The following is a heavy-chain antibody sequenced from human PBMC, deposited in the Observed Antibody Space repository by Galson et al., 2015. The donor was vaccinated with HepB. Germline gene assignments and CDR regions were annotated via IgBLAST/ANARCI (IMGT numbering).Heavy chain of an antibody. CDR1: GYSFTSYG. D-gene: IGHD4-11*01. Sequence: SVKVSCKASGYSFTSYGISWVRQAPGQGLEWMGWISTYNGNTFYAQSLQDRVTMTTDTSTTTAYMELRSLRSDDTAVYYCARDWDYRGTYDVFDMWGQGIMVTVSS. CDR2: ISTYNGNT. CDR3: ARDWDYRGTYDVFDM. J-gene: IGHJ3*02. V-gene: IGHV1-18*04.